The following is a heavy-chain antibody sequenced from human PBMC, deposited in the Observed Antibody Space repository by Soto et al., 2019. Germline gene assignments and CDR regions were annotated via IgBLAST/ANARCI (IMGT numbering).Heavy chain of an antibody. CDR2: ISTSSSYI. CDR3: ARETPLHQDYGGNRFSDY. D-gene: IGHD4-17*01. J-gene: IGHJ4*02. V-gene: IGHV3-21*01. Sequence: WGSLRLSCAASGFTFSGDSMNWVRQAPGKGLEWVSSISTSSSYIHYADSVKGRFTISRDNAENSLYLQMNSLRAEDTAIYYCARETPLHQDYGGNRFSDYWGQGNLVTGSS. CDR1: GFTFSGDS.